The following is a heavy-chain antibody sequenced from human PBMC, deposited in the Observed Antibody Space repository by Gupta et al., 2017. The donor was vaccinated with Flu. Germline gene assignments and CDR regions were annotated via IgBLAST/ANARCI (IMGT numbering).Heavy chain of an antibody. CDR1: GFTFSTSY. V-gene: IGHV3-74*03. J-gene: IGHJ4*02. Sequence: EMQLVESGGGLVQPGGSLRLSCAASGFTFSTSYLQWVRQAPGKGLVWVSRINPDGSSTTYAESVKSRFTISRDNAKNTLYLQMNSLGDDDTAVYYCATVTSGCWGQGTLVTGSS. D-gene: IGHD4-17*01. CDR3: ATVTSGC. CDR2: INPDGSST.